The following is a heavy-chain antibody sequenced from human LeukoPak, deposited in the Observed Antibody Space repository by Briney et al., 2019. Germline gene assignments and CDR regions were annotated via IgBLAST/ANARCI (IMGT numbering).Heavy chain of an antibody. V-gene: IGHV1-18*01. Sequence: GASVKVSCKASGYTFTSYGISWVRQAPGQGLEWMGWISAYNGNTNYAQKLQGRVTMTTDTSTSTAYMELRSLRSDDTAVYYCARLDGDYGANDAFDTWGQGTMVTVSS. CDR2: ISAYNGNT. D-gene: IGHD4-17*01. CDR3: ARLDGDYGANDAFDT. J-gene: IGHJ3*02. CDR1: GYTFTSYG.